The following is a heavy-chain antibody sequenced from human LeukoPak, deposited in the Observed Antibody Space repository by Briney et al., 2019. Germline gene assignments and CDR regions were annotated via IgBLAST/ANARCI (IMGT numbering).Heavy chain of an antibody. CDR3: ARETGYSYANDAFDI. CDR1: GYTFPRYH. J-gene: IGHJ3*02. D-gene: IGHD5-18*01. Sequence: GASVEVSCQASGYTFPRYHMSRGRQAPGQRAEGVGWINPNSGGTNYAQKFQGRVTMTRDTSISTAYMELSRLRSDDTAVYYCARETGYSYANDAFDIWGQGTMVTVSS. V-gene: IGHV1-2*02. CDR2: INPNSGGT.